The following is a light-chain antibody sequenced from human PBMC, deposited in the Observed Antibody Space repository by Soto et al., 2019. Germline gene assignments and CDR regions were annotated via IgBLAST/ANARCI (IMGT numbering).Light chain of an antibody. CDR2: GAS. J-gene: IGKJ3*01. CDR3: QLYDSSFT. Sequence: DIQMTQSPSSLSASVGDRVTITCQASHDITNYLNWYQHKPGQAPRLLIYGASSRATGIPDRFSGSGSGTDFTLTISRLEPEDFALYYCQLYDSSFTFGPGTKVDI. V-gene: IGKV1-33*01. CDR1: HDITNY.